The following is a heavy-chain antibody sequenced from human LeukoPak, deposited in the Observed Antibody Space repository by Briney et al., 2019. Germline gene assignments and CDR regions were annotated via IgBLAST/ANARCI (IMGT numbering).Heavy chain of an antibody. CDR3: ARVDGRYYYFYGMDV. D-gene: IGHD6-19*01. CDR1: GFTFSSYW. Sequence: PGGSLRLSCAASGFTFSSYWMSWVRQAPGKGLEWVANIKQDGSEKYYVDSVKGRFTISRDNAKNSLYLQMNSLRAEDTAVYYCARVDGRYYYFYGMDVWGQGTTVTVS. V-gene: IGHV3-7*01. J-gene: IGHJ6*02. CDR2: IKQDGSEK.